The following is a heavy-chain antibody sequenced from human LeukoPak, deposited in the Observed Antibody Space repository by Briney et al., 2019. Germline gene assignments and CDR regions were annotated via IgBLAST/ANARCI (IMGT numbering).Heavy chain of an antibody. CDR2: IYYSGST. Sequence: SETLSLTCTVAGGSISSYYWSWIRQPPGKGLEWIGYIYYSGSTSYNPSLKSRVTISVDTSKNQFSLKLSSVTAADTAVYYCARHYSANSFDYWGQGTLVTVSS. D-gene: IGHD2-15*01. V-gene: IGHV4-59*08. CDR3: ARHYSANSFDY. CDR1: GGSISSYY. J-gene: IGHJ4*02.